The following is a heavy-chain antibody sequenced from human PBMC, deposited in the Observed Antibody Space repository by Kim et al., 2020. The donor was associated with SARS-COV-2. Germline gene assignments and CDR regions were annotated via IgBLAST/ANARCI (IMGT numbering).Heavy chain of an antibody. V-gene: IGHV3-21*01. D-gene: IGHD4-17*01. Sequence: DSVKGRFTISRDNAKNSLYLQMNSLRAEDTAVYYCARDSGATVTTPFDYWGQGTLVTVSS. J-gene: IGHJ4*02. CDR3: ARDSGATVTTPFDY.